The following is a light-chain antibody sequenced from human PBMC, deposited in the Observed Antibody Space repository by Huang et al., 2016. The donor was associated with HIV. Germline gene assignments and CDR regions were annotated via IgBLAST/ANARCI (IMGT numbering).Light chain of an antibody. J-gene: IGKJ4*01. CDR2: SVF. Sequence: EIVLTQSPGTLSLSPGERATLSCRASQTVGNNYLAWYQQKPGQAPRLLFSSVFGRATGIPDRFSGSGSGTDFTLTISRLEPEDSGVFYCQQFRRSPFTFGGGTKVEIK. V-gene: IGKV3-20*01. CDR3: QQFRRSPFT. CDR1: QTVGNNY.